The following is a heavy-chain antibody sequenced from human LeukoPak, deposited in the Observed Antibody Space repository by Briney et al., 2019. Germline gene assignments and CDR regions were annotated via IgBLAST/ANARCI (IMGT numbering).Heavy chain of an antibody. CDR3: ARDDYGSGSWNDY. D-gene: IGHD3-10*01. CDR2: ISGSGGKT. J-gene: IGHJ4*02. Sequence: PGGSLRLSCAASGFTFSSYAMSWVRQAPGKGLEWVSAISGSGGKTYYADSVKGRFTISRDNSKNTLYLQMNSLRAEDTALYYCARDDYGSGSWNDYWGQGTLVTVSS. V-gene: IGHV3-23*01. CDR1: GFTFSSYA.